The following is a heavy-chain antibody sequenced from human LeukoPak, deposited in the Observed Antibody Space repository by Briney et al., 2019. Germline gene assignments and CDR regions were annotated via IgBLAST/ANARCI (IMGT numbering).Heavy chain of an antibody. J-gene: IGHJ3*02. Sequence: SETLSLTCTVSGGSISSYYWSWIRQPPGKGLEWIGYIYYSGSTSYNPSLKSRVTISVDTSKNHFSLKLSSVTAADSAVYYCARYSGSYPHDAFDIWGQGTMVTVSS. CDR1: GGSISSYY. V-gene: IGHV4-59*01. CDR3: ARYSGSYPHDAFDI. D-gene: IGHD1-26*01. CDR2: IYYSGST.